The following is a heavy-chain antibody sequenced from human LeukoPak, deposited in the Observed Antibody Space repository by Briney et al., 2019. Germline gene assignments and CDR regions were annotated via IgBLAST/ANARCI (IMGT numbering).Heavy chain of an antibody. CDR2: ISSSGSYI. J-gene: IGHJ4*02. Sequence: PGGSLRLSCAASGFTFSSYSMNWVRQAPGKGLEWGSSISSSGSYIYYADSVKGRFTISRDNAKNSLYLQMNSLRAEDTAVYYCAREGQYGSGSKYFDYWGQGTLVTVSS. D-gene: IGHD3-10*01. CDR1: GFTFSSYS. V-gene: IGHV3-21*04. CDR3: AREGQYGSGSKYFDY.